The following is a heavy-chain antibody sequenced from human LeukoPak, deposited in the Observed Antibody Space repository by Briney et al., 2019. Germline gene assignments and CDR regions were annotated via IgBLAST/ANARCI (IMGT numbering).Heavy chain of an antibody. CDR3: ASVRTIWGSYRHDY. D-gene: IGHD3-16*02. CDR2: INHSGST. CDR1: GGSFSGYY. Sequence: SETLSLTCAVYGGSFSGYYWSWIRQPPGKGLEWIGEINHSGSTNYNPSLKSRVTISVDTSKNLFSLKLSSVTAADTAVYYCASVRTIWGSYRHDYWGQGTLVTVSS. V-gene: IGHV4-34*01. J-gene: IGHJ4*02.